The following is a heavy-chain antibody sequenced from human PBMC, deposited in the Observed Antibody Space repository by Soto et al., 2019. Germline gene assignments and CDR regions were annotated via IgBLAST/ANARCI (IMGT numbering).Heavy chain of an antibody. Sequence: QVQLQESGPGLVKPSETLSLTCTVSGGSITSYYWSWIRQPPGKGLEWIGYFDYTVSTNYNPSLKSRVTISLDTSKNSFSLNLRSVTAADTAVYYCARHYPGHPYFDYWGQGALVTVSS. J-gene: IGHJ4*02. D-gene: IGHD7-27*01. V-gene: IGHV4-59*08. CDR1: GGSITSYY. CDR2: FDYTVST. CDR3: ARHYPGHPYFDY.